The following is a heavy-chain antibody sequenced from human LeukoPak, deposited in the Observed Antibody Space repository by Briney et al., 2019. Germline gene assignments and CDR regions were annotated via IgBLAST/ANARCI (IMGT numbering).Heavy chain of an antibody. CDR1: GFTFSSYA. CDR3: AKLVDY. CDR2: ISVSGVST. Sequence: LAGGSLRLSCAASGFTFSSYAMSWVRQTPGKALEWVSTISVSGVSTYYADSVKGRFTISRDNSKNTLFLRMNSLRAEDTAIYYCAKLVDYWGQGTLVTVSS. V-gene: IGHV3-23*01. J-gene: IGHJ4*02.